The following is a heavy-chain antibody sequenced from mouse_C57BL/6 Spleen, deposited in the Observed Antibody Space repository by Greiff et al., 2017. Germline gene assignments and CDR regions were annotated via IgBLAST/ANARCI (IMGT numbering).Heavy chain of an antibody. CDR1: GYTFTSYW. J-gene: IGHJ2*01. D-gene: IGHD2-4*01. CDR3: ARWDDCGVLDY. Sequence: QVQLQQSGTELVKPGASVKLSCKASGYTFTSYWMHWVKQRPGQGLEWIGNINPGNGGTNYNEKFKSKATLTVDKSSSTAYMQLSSLTSEDSAVYYGARWDDCGVLDYWGQGTTLTVSS. V-gene: IGHV1-53*01. CDR2: INPGNGGT.